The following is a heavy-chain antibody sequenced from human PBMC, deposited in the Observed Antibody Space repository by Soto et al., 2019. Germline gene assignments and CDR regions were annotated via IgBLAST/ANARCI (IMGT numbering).Heavy chain of an antibody. CDR2: IIPIFGTA. Sequence: QVQLVQSGAEVKKPGSSVKVSCKASGGTFSSYAISWVRQAPGQGLEWMGGIIPIFGTANYAQKFQGRVTITADESTSTAHMELSSLRSEDTAVYYCASWGYDSSGYYYNHFDYWGQGTLVTVSS. D-gene: IGHD3-22*01. J-gene: IGHJ4*02. V-gene: IGHV1-69*12. CDR3: ASWGYDSSGYYYNHFDY. CDR1: GGTFSSYA.